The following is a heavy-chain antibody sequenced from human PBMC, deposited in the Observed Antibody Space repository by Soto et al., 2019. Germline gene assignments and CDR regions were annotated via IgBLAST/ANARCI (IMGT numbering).Heavy chain of an antibody. CDR2: IKQDGSEK. J-gene: IGHJ6*02. V-gene: IGHV3-7*01. D-gene: IGHD2-15*01. CDR1: GVTFSSYW. CDR3: ANDIVYGMDV. Sequence: PGGSLRLSCAASGVTFSSYWMSWVRQAPGKGLEWVANIKQDGSEKYYVDSVKGRFTISRDNAKNSLYLQMNSLRAEDTAVYYCANDIVYGMDVWGQGTTVTVSS.